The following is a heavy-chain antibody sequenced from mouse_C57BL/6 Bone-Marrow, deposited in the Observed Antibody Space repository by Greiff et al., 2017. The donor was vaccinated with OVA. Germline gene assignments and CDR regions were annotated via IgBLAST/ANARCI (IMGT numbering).Heavy chain of an antibody. CDR1: GYAFTNYL. J-gene: IGHJ3*01. CDR2: INPGSGGT. D-gene: IGHD2-3*01. V-gene: IGHV1-54*01. Sequence: VQLQQSGAELVRPGTSVKVSCKASGYAFTNYLIEWVKQRPGQGLEWIGVINPGSGGTNYNEKFKGKATLTADKSSSTAYMQPSSLTSEDSAVYFCARPYDGYLKWFAYWGQGTLVTVSA. CDR3: ARPYDGYLKWFAY.